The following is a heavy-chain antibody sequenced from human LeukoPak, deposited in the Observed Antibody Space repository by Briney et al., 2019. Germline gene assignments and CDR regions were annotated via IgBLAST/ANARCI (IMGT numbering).Heavy chain of an antibody. D-gene: IGHD6-13*01. J-gene: IGHJ5*02. CDR3: ARDLIAAAPQYNWFDP. CDR1: GFTFSSYW. CDR2: IKQDGSEK. Sequence: GGSLRLSCAASGFTFSSYWMSWVRQAPGKGLEWVANIKQDGSEKYYVDSVKGRFTISRDNAKNSLYLQMNSLRAEDTAVYYCARDLIAAAPQYNWFDPWGQGTLVTVSS. V-gene: IGHV3-7*01.